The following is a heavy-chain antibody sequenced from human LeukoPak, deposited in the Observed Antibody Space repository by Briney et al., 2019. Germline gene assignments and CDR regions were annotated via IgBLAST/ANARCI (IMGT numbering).Heavy chain of an antibody. CDR3: ARGPRTTVTTSWVRAKYGMDV. V-gene: IGHV4-34*01. D-gene: IGHD4-17*01. Sequence: NTSETLSLTCTVSGGSISSYYWSWIRQPPGKGLEWIGEINHSGSTNYNPSLKSRVTISVDTSKNQFSLKLSSVTAADTAVYYCARGPRTTVTTSWVRAKYGMDVWGQGTTVTVSS. CDR2: INHSGST. J-gene: IGHJ6*02. CDR1: GGSISSYY.